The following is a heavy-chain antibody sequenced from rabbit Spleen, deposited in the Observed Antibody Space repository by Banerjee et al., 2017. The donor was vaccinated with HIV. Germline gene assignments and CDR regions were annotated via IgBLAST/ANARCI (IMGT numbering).Heavy chain of an antibody. D-gene: IGHD8-1*01. CDR2: IYNGDGST. J-gene: IGHJ6*01. Sequence: QEQLVESGGGLVQPEGSLTLTCTASGFSFSSSYYMCWVRQAPGRGPEWIACIYNGDGSTYYASWVNGRFTISSHNAQNTLYLQLNSLTAADTATYFCARDTGSSFSSYGMDLWGPGTLVTVS. CDR1: GFSFSSSYY. V-gene: IGHV1S47*01. CDR3: ARDTGSSFSSYGMDL.